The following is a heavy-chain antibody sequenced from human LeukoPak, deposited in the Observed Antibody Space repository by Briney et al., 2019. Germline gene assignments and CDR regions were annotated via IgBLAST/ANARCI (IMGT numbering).Heavy chain of an antibody. Sequence: SDTLSLTCTVSGGSISTSSYYWGWIRQPPGKGLEWIGSIYYRGSTYYNPSLKSRVTISVDTSKNQFSLKLSSVTAADTAVYYCARLGTTVTTDYWGQGTLVSVSS. CDR2: IYYRGST. J-gene: IGHJ4*02. CDR1: GGSISTSSYY. V-gene: IGHV4-39*01. D-gene: IGHD4-17*01. CDR3: ARLGTTVTTDY.